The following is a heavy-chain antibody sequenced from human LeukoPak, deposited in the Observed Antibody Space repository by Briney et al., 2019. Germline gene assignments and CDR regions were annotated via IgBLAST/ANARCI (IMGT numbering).Heavy chain of an antibody. Sequence: PSETLSLTCSVSGDSISTSSYYWGWIRQPPGKGLEWIGTIYYSGSTYYNPSLKSRVTISVDTSKNHFSLKLSSVTAADTAVYYCARGSGSYSTPPYYYYMDVWGKGTTVTISS. CDR2: IYYSGST. V-gene: IGHV4-39*07. CDR1: GDSISTSSYY. D-gene: IGHD3-10*01. CDR3: ARGSGSYSTPPYYYYMDV. J-gene: IGHJ6*03.